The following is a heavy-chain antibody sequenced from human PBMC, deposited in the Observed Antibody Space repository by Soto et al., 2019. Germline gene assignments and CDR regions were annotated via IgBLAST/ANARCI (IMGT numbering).Heavy chain of an antibody. V-gene: IGHV3-13*01. Sequence: VSLRLSCAASGFTFNNYDMHWVRQATGKGLEWVAVIGAAGDTHYPGSVKGRFTISRENGKNSVYLQMNSLRAGDTAIYYCARDSGYDLTQPGMDVWGQGTTVTVSS. CDR1: GFTFNNYD. D-gene: IGHD5-12*01. J-gene: IGHJ6*02. CDR3: ARDSGYDLTQPGMDV. CDR2: IGAAGDT.